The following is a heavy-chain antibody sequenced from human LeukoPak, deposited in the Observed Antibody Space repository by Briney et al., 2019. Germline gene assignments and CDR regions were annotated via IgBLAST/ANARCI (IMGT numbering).Heavy chain of an antibody. CDR1: GGSFSGYY. D-gene: IGHD4-17*01. V-gene: IGHV4-34*01. CDR2: INHSGST. Sequence: SETLSLTCAVYGGSFSGYYWSWISQPPGKGLEWIGEINHSGSTNYNPSLKSRVTISVDTSKNQFSLKLSSVTAADTAVYYCARTTVTMFFDYWGQGTLVTVSS. CDR3: ARTTVTMFFDY. J-gene: IGHJ4*02.